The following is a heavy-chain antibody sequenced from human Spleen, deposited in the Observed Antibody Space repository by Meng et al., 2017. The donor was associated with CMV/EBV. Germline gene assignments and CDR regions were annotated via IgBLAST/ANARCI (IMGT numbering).Heavy chain of an antibody. CDR2: ISWDSGSR. Sequence: GGSLRLSCVASGFTFKVYAMHWVRQIPGKGLEWVSGISWDSGSRGYADSVKGRVTISRDNAKNNLYLQVNRLTTEDTAVYYCAKDMSRYFATRVACDSWGLGTLVTVSS. J-gene: IGHJ4*03. D-gene: IGHD3-9*01. CDR1: GFTFKVYA. CDR3: AKDMSRYFATRVACDS. V-gene: IGHV3-9*01.